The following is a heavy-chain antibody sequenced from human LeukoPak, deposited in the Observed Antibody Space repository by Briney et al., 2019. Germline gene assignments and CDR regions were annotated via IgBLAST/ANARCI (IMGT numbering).Heavy chain of an antibody. CDR3: AKGILTAPIDTDYYYYYGTDV. CDR1: GFTFSSDG. J-gene: IGHJ6*02. Sequence: GGSLRLSCAASGFTFSSDGMHWVRQSPGKGLEWVAVISYDGSNKHYADSVKGRFTISRDNSKNTLYLQMNSLRAEDTAVYYCAKGILTAPIDTDYYYYYGTDVWGQGTTVTVSS. V-gene: IGHV3-30*18. CDR2: ISYDGSNK. D-gene: IGHD7-27*01.